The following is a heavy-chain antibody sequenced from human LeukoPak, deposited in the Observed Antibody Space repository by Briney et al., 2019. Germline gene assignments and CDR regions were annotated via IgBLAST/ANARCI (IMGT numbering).Heavy chain of an antibody. J-gene: IGHJ1*01. CDR3: ATNPPGRTYLQD. CDR1: GFTFDDYG. Sequence: GWSLRLSCAASGFTFDDYGMTWVRQVPGKGLEWIAEINWIGDTTRYGDSVKGRFTISRDNAKNSLDLQINSLRVEDTAFYYCATNPPGRTYLQDWGQGTLVTVSS. V-gene: IGHV3-20*04. CDR2: INWIGDTT. D-gene: IGHD1-1*01.